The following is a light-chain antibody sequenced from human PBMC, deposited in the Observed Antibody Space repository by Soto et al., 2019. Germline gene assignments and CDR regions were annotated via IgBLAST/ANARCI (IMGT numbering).Light chain of an antibody. CDR3: QQYNNWPQI. V-gene: IGKV3-15*01. CDR2: GAS. CDR1: QSVSNN. Sequence: EIVMTQSPSTLSVSPGERATFSCRASQSVSNNLAWYQQKPGQPPRLLIHGASTRATGIPARFSGSGSGTEFTLTISTLQSGDFAVYYCQQYNNWPQIFGQGTNLEIK. J-gene: IGKJ2*01.